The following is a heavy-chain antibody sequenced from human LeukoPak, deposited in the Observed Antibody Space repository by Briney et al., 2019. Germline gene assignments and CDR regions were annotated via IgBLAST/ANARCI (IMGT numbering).Heavy chain of an antibody. Sequence: SHTQSLPCTLSGGSISSRSYYSGWSRQPPGKGLEWIVSIYYSGSTYYTPSLKSRVTISVDTSKNQFSLKLSSVTAADTAVYYCARITMVRGVVWGQGTLVAVSS. CDR3: ARITMVRGVV. CDR1: GGSISSRSYY. V-gene: IGHV4-39*01. CDR2: IYYSGST. J-gene: IGHJ4*02. D-gene: IGHD3-10*01.